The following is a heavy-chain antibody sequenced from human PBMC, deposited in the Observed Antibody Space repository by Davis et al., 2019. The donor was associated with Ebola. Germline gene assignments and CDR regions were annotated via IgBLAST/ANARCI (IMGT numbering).Heavy chain of an antibody. CDR1: GFTFTSYA. V-gene: IGHV1-3*01. J-gene: IGHJ4*02. Sequence: GESLKISCAASGFTFTSYAMHWVRQAPGQRLEWMGWINAGNGNTKYSQKFQGRVTITRDTSASTAYMELSSLRSEDTAVYYCARRVGARSGFDYWGQGSLVTVSS. CDR2: INAGNGNT. D-gene: IGHD1-26*01. CDR3: ARRVGARSGFDY.